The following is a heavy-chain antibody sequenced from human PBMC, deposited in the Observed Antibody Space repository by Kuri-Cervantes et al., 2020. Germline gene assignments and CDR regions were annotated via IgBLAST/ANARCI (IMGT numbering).Heavy chain of an antibody. CDR1: GFTFSSYS. J-gene: IGHJ5*02. CDR2: ISSSSSTI. CDR3: ARGMVLLWFGELTGNWFDP. V-gene: IGHV3-48*02. D-gene: IGHD3-10*01. Sequence: GESLKISCAASGFTFSSYSMNWVRQAPGKGLEWVSYISSSSSTIYYADSVKGRFTISRDNAKNSLYLQMNSLRDEDMAVYYCARGMVLLWFGELTGNWFDPWGQGTLVTVSS.